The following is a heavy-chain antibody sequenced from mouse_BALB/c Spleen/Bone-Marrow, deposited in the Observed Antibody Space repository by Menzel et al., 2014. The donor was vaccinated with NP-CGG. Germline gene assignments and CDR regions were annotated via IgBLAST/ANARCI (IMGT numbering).Heavy chain of an antibody. Sequence: VQLQQSGPELVKPGVSVKISCKGSGYTFTDYAMHWVKQSHTKSLEWIGLISRYYGDATYNQKFKGKATLTVDKSSSTALLELVRLTPEDAATDYCSRSGNVGNAMDYWGQGTSVTVSS. J-gene: IGHJ4*01. CDR1: GYTFTDYA. D-gene: IGHD2-14*01. CDR2: ISRYYGDA. V-gene: IGHV1-67*01. CDR3: SRSGNVGNAMDY.